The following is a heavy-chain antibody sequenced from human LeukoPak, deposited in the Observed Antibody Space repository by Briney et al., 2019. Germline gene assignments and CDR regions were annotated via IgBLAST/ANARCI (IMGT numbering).Heavy chain of an antibody. J-gene: IGHJ4*02. Sequence: PGGSLRLSCAASEFTFSSYAMSWVRQTPGKGLEWVSAISGRGGSTYYADSVKGRFTISRDNSKNTLYLQMNSLRAEDTAVYYCAKGVDSSGYISSPFDYWGQGTLVTVSS. CDR1: EFTFSSYA. V-gene: IGHV3-23*01. D-gene: IGHD3-22*01. CDR2: ISGRGGST. CDR3: AKGVDSSGYISSPFDY.